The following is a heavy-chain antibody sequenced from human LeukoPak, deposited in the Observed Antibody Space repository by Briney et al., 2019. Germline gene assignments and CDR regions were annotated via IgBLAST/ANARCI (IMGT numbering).Heavy chain of an antibody. J-gene: IGHJ2*01. CDR2: IRSKGAGGTT. CDR1: EFTFSDAW. D-gene: IGHD6-13*01. CDR3: VTARDTSTWYISWYFDL. Sequence: GGSLRLSCSASEFTFSDAWMNWVRQAPGKGLEWVGLIRSKGAGGTTDYAAPVKGRFTISRDDSEDTVYLEMNSLKIEDTGVYYCVTARDTSTWYISWYFDLWGRGTLVTVSS. V-gene: IGHV3-15*01.